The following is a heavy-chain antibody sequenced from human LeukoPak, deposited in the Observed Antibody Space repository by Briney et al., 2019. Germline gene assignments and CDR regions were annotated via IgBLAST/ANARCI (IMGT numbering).Heavy chain of an antibody. CDR2: IYYSGST. J-gene: IGHJ4*02. D-gene: IGHD6-13*01. V-gene: IGHV4-59*08. CDR3: ASLIAAAGTVSDY. CDR1: GGSISSYY. Sequence: SETLSLTCTVSGGSISSYYWSWIRQPPGKGLEWIGYIYYSGSTSYNPSLKSRVTISVDTSKNQFSLKLSSVTAADTAVYYCASLIAAAGTVSDYWGQGTLVTVSS.